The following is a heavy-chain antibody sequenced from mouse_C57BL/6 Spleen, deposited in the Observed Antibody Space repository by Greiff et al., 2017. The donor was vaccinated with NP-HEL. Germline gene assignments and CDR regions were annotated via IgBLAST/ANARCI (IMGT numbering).Heavy chain of an antibody. CDR3: ARGYYGSSSFYYAMDY. D-gene: IGHD1-1*01. CDR2: IYPRSGNT. Sequence: QVQLKQSGAELARPGASVKLSCKASGYTFTSYGISWVKQRTGQGLEWIGEIYPRSGNTYYNEKFKGKATLTADKSSSTAYMELRSLTSEDSAVYFCARGYYGSSSFYYAMDYWGQGTSVTVSS. CDR1: GYTFTSYG. J-gene: IGHJ4*01. V-gene: IGHV1-81*01.